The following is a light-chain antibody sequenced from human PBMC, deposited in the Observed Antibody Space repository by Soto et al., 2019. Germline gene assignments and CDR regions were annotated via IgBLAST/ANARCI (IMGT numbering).Light chain of an antibody. Sequence: EIVLTQSPGTLSLSPGERATVFCRASQGVASSYLAWFQQKPGQAPRLLIYGASRRATGVADRFSGSGSGTDFTLTISRLEPEDFAVYYCHQDESSSWTFGQGTKVEI. CDR1: QGVASSY. V-gene: IGKV3-20*01. CDR3: HQDESSSWT. J-gene: IGKJ1*01. CDR2: GAS.